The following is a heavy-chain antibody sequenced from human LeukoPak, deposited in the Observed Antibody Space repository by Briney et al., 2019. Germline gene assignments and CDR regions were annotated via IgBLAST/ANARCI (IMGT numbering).Heavy chain of an antibody. CDR1: GYSISSGYY. CDR3: ARESVVVTASTNFDY. CDR2: IHYSGST. Sequence: SETLSLTCSVSGYSISSGYYWGWIRQPPGKGLEWIGSIHYSGSTYYNLSLKSRVTISVDTSKNQFSLKMRSVTAADTAVYYCARESVVVTASTNFDYWGQGTLVTVSS. J-gene: IGHJ4*02. V-gene: IGHV4-38-2*02. D-gene: IGHD2-21*02.